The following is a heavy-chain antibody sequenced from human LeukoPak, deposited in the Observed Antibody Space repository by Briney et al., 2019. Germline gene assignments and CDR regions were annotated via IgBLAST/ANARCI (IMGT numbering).Heavy chain of an antibody. V-gene: IGHV4-61*01. Sequence: SETLSLTCTISGDSVSGGSYYWTWIRQPPGKGLEWIGNVFYSGHTNYNPSFKSCVTISADTSKNQFSLKLSSVAAADTAVYYCAREPFGYYDISTGQVSFGLDVWGQGTTVTVSS. CDR3: AREPFGYYDISTGQVSFGLDV. CDR1: GDSVSGGSYY. J-gene: IGHJ6*02. D-gene: IGHD3-9*01. CDR2: VFYSGHT.